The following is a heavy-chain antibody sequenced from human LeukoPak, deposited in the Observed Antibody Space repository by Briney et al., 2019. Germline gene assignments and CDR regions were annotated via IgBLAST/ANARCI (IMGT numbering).Heavy chain of an antibody. CDR1: GFTFSSYS. Sequence: GGSLRLSCAASGFTFSSYSMNWVRQAPGKGLEWVSSISSSSSYIYYADSVKGRFTISRDNAKNSLYLQMNSLRAEDTAVYYCAGGITIFGVVPHMDVWGKGTTVTVSS. J-gene: IGHJ6*03. CDR2: ISSSSSYI. V-gene: IGHV3-21*01. D-gene: IGHD3-3*01. CDR3: AGGITIFGVVPHMDV.